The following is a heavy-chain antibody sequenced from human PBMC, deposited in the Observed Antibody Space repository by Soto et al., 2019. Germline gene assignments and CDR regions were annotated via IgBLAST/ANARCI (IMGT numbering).Heavy chain of an antibody. V-gene: IGHV2-5*02. CDR1: GFSLSTSGVG. CDR2: IYWDDVQ. D-gene: IGHD2-21*01. CDR3: AHRRIVGTSNWCDP. Sequence: QITLKESGPTLVKPTQTLTLTCTFSGFSLSTSGVGVGWIRQPPGKALEWLALIYWDDVQRYSPSLKSRLSITKHTSKNQVVLTMTILYPVDTATYYCAHRRIVGTSNWCDPWGQGTLVTVSS. J-gene: IGHJ5*02.